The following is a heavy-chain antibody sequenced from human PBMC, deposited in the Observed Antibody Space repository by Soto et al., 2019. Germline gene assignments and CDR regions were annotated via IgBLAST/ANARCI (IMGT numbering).Heavy chain of an antibody. J-gene: IGHJ4*02. CDR1: GSSVRSYA. CDR2: ISYTGST. Sequence: PSETLSLTCSVSGSSVRSYAWSWIRQPPGKGLEWIGYISYTGSTKYSPSLKSRVTISEDASANEFSLRLSSVTAADTAVYYCAREAGVVTTCWFDFWGQGTVVTVSS. CDR3: AREAGVVTTCWFDF. V-gene: IGHV4-59*02. D-gene: IGHD3-3*01.